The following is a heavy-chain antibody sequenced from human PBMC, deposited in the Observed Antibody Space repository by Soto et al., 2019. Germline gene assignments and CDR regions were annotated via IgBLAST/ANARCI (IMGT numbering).Heavy chain of an antibody. D-gene: IGHD1-26*01. CDR3: AKDGASDSYPPYYYFGMDV. V-gene: IGHV3-23*01. CDR1: GFTFSSYA. J-gene: IGHJ6*02. Sequence: PGGSLILSCAASGFTFSSYAMSWVRQAPGKGLEWVSTISGSGGNAYYADSVKGRFSISRDNSKNTLRLQMNSLRADDTAVYYCAKDGASDSYPPYYYFGMDVWGQGTTVTVSS. CDR2: ISGSGGNA.